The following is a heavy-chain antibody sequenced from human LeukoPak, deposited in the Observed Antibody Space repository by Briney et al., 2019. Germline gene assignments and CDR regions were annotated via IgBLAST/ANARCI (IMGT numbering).Heavy chain of an antibody. CDR2: ISGSGGST. CDR1: GFTFSSYG. CDR3: ARGRGYYGSGRAIDY. Sequence: GGSPRLSCAASGFTFSSYGMSWVRQAPGKGLEWVSAISGSGGSTYYADSVKGRFTISRDNSKNTLYLQMNSLRAEDTAVYYCARGRGYYGSGRAIDYWGQGTLVTVSS. J-gene: IGHJ4*02. V-gene: IGHV3-23*01. D-gene: IGHD3-10*01.